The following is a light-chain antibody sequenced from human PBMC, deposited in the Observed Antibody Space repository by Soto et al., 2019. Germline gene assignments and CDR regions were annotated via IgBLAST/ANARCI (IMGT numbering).Light chain of an antibody. J-gene: IGKJ1*01. CDR1: QGIGND. CDR2: AAS. CDR3: LKRYNFSWT. Sequence: AIQLTQSPSSLYASVGDRVTISCRASQGIGNDLAWYQQKPGKAPRLLIFAASNLQSGVPSRFSGSGSGTDFTLTISLLQPEDFATYYCLKRYNFSWTFGQGTKVEIK. V-gene: IGKV1-6*01.